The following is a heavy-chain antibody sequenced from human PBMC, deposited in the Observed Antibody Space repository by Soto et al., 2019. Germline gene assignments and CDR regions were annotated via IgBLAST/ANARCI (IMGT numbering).Heavy chain of an antibody. CDR1: GDSVSSNTAA. Sequence: SQTLSLTCAISGDSVSSNTAAWNWISQSPSRDLEWLGRTYYRYKWYNDYAVSVKSRITINRDTSKNQFSLQLNSVTPEDTAVYYCARDQIAAPYYYYGMDVWGEGTKVTVPS. D-gene: IGHD6-13*01. CDR3: ARDQIAAPYYYYGMDV. CDR2: TYYRYKWYN. J-gene: IGHJ6*04. V-gene: IGHV6-1*01.